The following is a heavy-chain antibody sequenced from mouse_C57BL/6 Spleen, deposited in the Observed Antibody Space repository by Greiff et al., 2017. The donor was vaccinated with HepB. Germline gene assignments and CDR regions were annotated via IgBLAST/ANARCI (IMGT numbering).Heavy chain of an antibody. D-gene: IGHD1-1*01. CDR2: ISYDGSN. J-gene: IGHJ2*01. CDR1: GYSITSGYY. Sequence: EVQLQESGPGLVKPSQSLSLTCSVTGYSITSGYYWNWIRQFPGNKLEWMGYISYDGSNNYNPSLKNRISITRDTSKNQFFLKLNSVTTEDTATYYCAGITTVVAPHFDYWGQGTTLTVSS. CDR3: AGITTVVAPHFDY. V-gene: IGHV3-6*01.